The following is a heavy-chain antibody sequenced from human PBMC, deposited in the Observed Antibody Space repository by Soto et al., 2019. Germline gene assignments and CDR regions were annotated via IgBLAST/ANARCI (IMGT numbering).Heavy chain of an antibody. CDR1: GYTFTGYY. CDR3: ARVFSSGWTQYYFDY. CDR2: INPNSGGT. Sequence: ASVKVSCKASGYTFTGYYMHWVRQAPGQGLEWMGWINPNSGGTNYAQKFQGWVTMTRDTSISTAYMELSRLRSDDTAVYYCARVFSSGWTQYYFDYWGQGTLVTVSS. J-gene: IGHJ4*02. V-gene: IGHV1-2*04. D-gene: IGHD6-19*01.